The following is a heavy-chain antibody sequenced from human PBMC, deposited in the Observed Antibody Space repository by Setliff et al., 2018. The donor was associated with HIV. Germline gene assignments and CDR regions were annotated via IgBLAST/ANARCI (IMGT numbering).Heavy chain of an antibody. Sequence: ASVKVSCKASGYTLSNYYIHWVRQAPGQGLDWMGIINPSDGTKIYAQNFQGRVTMTRDTSTSTVYMELSSLTSGDTAVYYCARGRGYTYDFQYWGQGTPVTVAS. V-gene: IGHV1-46*01. CDR2: INPSDGTK. D-gene: IGHD5-18*01. CDR1: GYTLSNYY. J-gene: IGHJ4*02. CDR3: ARGRGYTYDFQY.